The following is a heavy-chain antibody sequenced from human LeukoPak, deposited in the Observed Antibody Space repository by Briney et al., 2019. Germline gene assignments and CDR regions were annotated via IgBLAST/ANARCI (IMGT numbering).Heavy chain of an antibody. V-gene: IGHV4-59*01. J-gene: IGHJ4*02. D-gene: IGHD3-10*01. CDR3: ARVRYGSGSYYFDY. Sequence: SETLSLTCTVSGGSISSYYWSWIRQPPGKGLEWIGYIYYSGSTNYNPSLKSRVTISVDTSKNQFSLKLSSVTAADTAVYYCARVRYGSGSYYFDYWGQGTLVTVSS. CDR1: GGSISSYY. CDR2: IYYSGST.